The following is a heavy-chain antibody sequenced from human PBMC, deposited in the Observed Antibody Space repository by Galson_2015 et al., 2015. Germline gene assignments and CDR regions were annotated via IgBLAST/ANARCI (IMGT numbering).Heavy chain of an antibody. Sequence: SVKVSCKASGYTFTGYYMHWVRQAPGQGLEWMGWINPNSGGTSYAQKFQGWVTMTRDTSISTAYMELSRLRSDDTAVYYCARDSVYYRDILVVPAGWGAFDNWGQRTMGTVSS. V-gene: IGHV1-2*04. D-gene: IGHD2-2*01. CDR3: ARDSVYYRDILVVPAGWGAFDN. CDR1: GYTFTGYY. J-gene: IGHJ3*02. CDR2: INPNSGGT.